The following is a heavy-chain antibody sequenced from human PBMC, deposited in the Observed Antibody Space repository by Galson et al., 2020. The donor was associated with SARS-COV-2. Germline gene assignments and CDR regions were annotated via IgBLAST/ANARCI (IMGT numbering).Heavy chain of an antibody. D-gene: IGHD2-15*01. Sequence: GGSLRLSCAASGFPFSSYSMNWVRQAPGKGLEWVSSISPGSSYIYYADSVRGRFTISRDNAKNSLYLQMKSLRADDTAVYYCARVGGMATTPANYYYYGLDVWGPGATVTVSS. CDR1: GFPFSSYS. J-gene: IGHJ6*02. CDR2: ISPGSSYI. CDR3: ARVGGMATTPANYYYYGLDV. V-gene: IGHV3-21*01.